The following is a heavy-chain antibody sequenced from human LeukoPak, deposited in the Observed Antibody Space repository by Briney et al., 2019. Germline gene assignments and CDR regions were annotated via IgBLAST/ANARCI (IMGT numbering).Heavy chain of an antibody. CDR1: GFTFSSYS. Sequence: GGSLRLSCAASGFTFSSYSMNWVRQAPGKGLEWVSSISSSSSYIYYADSVKGRFTISRDNAKNSLYLQMNSLRAEDTAVYYCARVFDYYDSSGYYYYYYMDVWGKGTTVTVSS. CDR2: ISSSSSYI. CDR3: ARVFDYYDSSGYYYYYYMDV. V-gene: IGHV3-21*01. D-gene: IGHD3-22*01. J-gene: IGHJ6*03.